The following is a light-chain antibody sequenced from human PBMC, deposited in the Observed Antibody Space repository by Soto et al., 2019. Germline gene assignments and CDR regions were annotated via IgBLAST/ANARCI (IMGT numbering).Light chain of an antibody. V-gene: IGKV1-9*01. CDR2: SAS. CDR3: QQLSRYPLT. Sequence: DIQFTQSPSVLSASVGGTVTITCRASQALSNYLAWYQQKPGKAPDLLIYSASTLQSGVPSRFSGSGSETEFSLTIRALQPEDFATYYCQQLSRYPLTFGGGTKVDI. J-gene: IGKJ4*01. CDR1: QALSNY.